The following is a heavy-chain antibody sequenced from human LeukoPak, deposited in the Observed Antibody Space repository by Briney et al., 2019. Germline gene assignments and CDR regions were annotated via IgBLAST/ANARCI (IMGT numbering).Heavy chain of an antibody. D-gene: IGHD2-21*02. Sequence: VASVNVSCKASGYTFTGYYVHWVRQAPGQGLEWMGRINPNSGDTNYAQKFQGRVTMTRDTSISTAYMELSRLRSDDTAVYYCARDYCGGDCFPDDWGQGTLVTVSS. CDR3: ARDYCGGDCFPDD. CDR2: INPNSGDT. V-gene: IGHV1-2*06. CDR1: GYTFTGYY. J-gene: IGHJ4*02.